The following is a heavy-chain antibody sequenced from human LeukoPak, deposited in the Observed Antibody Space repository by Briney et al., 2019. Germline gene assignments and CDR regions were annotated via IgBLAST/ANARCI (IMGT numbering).Heavy chain of an antibody. V-gene: IGHV5-51*01. Sequence: GESLKISCQGSGYSFTSYWIGWVRQMPGKGLEWMGIIYPGDSDTRYSPSFQGQVTISADKSISTAYLQWSSLKASDTAIYYCARSMSGSYYLASDYWGQGTLVSVSS. J-gene: IGHJ4*02. CDR1: GYSFTSYW. CDR3: ARSMSGSYYLASDY. CDR2: IYPGDSDT. D-gene: IGHD1-26*01.